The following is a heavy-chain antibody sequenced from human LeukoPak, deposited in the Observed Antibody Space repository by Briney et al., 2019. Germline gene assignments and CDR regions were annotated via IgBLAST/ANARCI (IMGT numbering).Heavy chain of an antibody. J-gene: IGHJ5*02. CDR1: GGSISSSSYY. D-gene: IGHD5-18*01. CDR3: ARHAVRIQLFDWFDP. CDR2: IYYSGST. Sequence: SETLSLTCTVSGGSISSSSYYWGWIRQPPGKGLEWIGSIYYSGSTYYNPSLKSRVTISVDTSKNQFSLKLSSVTAADTAVYYCARHAVRIQLFDWFDPWGQGTLVTVSS. V-gene: IGHV4-39*01.